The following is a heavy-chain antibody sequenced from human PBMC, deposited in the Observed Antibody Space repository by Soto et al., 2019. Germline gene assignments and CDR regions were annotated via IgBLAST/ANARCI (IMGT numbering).Heavy chain of an antibody. CDR1: GGTFSSYA. V-gene: IGHV1-69*13. CDR2: IIPIFGTA. D-gene: IGHD3-9*01. J-gene: IGHJ4*02. CDR3: ARGLHHYDILTGYYILDY. Sequence: GASVKVSCKASGGTFSSYAISRVRQAPGQGLEWMGGIIPIFGTANYAQKFQGRVTITADESTSTAYMELSSLRSEDTAVYYCARGLHHYDILTGYYILDYWGQGTLVTVSS.